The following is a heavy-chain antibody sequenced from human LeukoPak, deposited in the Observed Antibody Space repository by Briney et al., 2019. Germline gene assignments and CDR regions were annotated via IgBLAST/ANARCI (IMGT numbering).Heavy chain of an antibody. V-gene: IGHV3-23*01. J-gene: IGHJ4*02. CDR3: ARDTRLMYYFDF. Sequence: PGGSLRLSCAASGFTFSSYAMSWVRQTPGKGLEWVSVISGSGDTTYYVDSVKGRFTISRDNSKNTLYLQMNSLRAEDTAVYYCARDTRLMYYFDFWGQGALVTVSS. CDR1: GFTFSSYA. D-gene: IGHD2-2*01. CDR2: ISGSGDTT.